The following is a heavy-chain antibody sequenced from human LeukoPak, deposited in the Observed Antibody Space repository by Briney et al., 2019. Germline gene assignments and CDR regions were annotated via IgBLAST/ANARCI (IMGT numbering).Heavy chain of an antibody. CDR3: ARDLGDYFDY. CDR1: GGSISSGGYY. J-gene: IGHJ4*02. D-gene: IGHD7-27*01. Sequence: SETLSLTCTVSGGSISSGGYYWSWIRQHPGKGLEWIGYIYYSGSTYYNPSLKSRVTISVDASKNQFSLKLSSVTAADTAVYYCARDLGDYFDYWGQGTLVTVSS. V-gene: IGHV4-31*03. CDR2: IYYSGST.